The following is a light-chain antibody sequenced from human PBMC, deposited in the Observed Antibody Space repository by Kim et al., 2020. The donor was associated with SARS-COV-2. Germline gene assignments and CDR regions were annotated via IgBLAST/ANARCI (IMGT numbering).Light chain of an antibody. CDR2: AAS. CDR1: QGISSY. V-gene: IGKV1-9*01. Sequence: DIQLTQSPSFLSASVGDRVTITCRASQGISSYLAWYQQKPGKAPKLLTYAASTLQSGVPSRFSGSGSGTEFTLTISSLQPEDFATYYCQQLNSYPHTFGQGTKLEI. J-gene: IGKJ2*01. CDR3: QQLNSYPHT.